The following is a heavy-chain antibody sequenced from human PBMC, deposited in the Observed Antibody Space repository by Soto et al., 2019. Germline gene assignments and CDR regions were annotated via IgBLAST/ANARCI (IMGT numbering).Heavy chain of an antibody. CDR2: LKWNGDNV. D-gene: IGHD2-21*02. J-gene: IGHJ4*02. Sequence: EVQLVESGGGLVQPGRSLRLSCAASGFNFDAYAMHWVRQAPGKGLEWVSGLKWNGDNVGYADSVRGRFTISRDNAKNSLYLQMNSLRVEDTAFYYCAKDVGHCSGVDCFFDAWGQGTLVTVSS. V-gene: IGHV3-9*01. CDR3: AKDVGHCSGVDCFFDA. CDR1: GFNFDAYA.